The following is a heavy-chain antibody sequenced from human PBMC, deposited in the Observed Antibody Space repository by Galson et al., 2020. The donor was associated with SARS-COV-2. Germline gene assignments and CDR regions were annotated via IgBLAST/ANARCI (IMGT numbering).Heavy chain of an antibody. CDR1: GFTFSSYA. V-gene: IGHV3-30-3*01. CDR3: ARGGDFGVGMLDY. D-gene: IGHD3-3*01. Sequence: TGGSLRLSCAASGFTFSSYAMHWVRQAPGKGLEWVAVISYDGSNKYYADSVKGRFTISRDNSKNTLYLQMNSLRAEYTAVYYWARGGDFGVGMLDYWGQGTLVIVSS. J-gene: IGHJ4*02. CDR2: ISYDGSNK.